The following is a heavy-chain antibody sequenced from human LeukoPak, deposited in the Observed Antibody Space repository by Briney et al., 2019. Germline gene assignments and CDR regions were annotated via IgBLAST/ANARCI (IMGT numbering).Heavy chain of an antibody. V-gene: IGHV4-59*08. CDR2: IYYSGST. Sequence: SETLSLTCIMSGGSISGNYWSWIRQPPGKGLEWIGYIYYSGSTNYNPSLKSRVTISVDTSRNQFSLKLSSVTAADTAVYYCARTDSGTLDYWGQGTLVTVSS. J-gene: IGHJ4*02. CDR1: GGSISGNY. D-gene: IGHD1-26*01. CDR3: ARTDSGTLDY.